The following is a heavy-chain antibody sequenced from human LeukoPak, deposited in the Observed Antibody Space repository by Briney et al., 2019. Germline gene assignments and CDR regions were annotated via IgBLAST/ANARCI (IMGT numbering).Heavy chain of an antibody. V-gene: IGHV4-34*01. CDR3: ARLHYGGNYGYYYYYMDV. CDR2: INHSGST. CDR1: GGSFSGYY. D-gene: IGHD4-23*01. J-gene: IGHJ6*03. Sequence: SSETLSLTCAVYGGSFSGYYWSWIRQPPGKGLEWIGEINHSGSTNYNPSLKSRVTISVDTSKNQFSLKLSSVTAADTAVYYCARLHYGGNYGYYYYYMDVWGKGTSVTISS.